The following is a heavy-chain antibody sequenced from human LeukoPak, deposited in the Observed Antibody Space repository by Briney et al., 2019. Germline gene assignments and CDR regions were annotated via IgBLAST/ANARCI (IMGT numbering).Heavy chain of an antibody. Sequence: GRSLRLSCAASGFIFDDYAMHWVRQAPGKGLEWVSGISWNSGSIGYADSVKGRFTISRDNAKNSLYLQMNSLRAEDTALYYCAKDMGDSGWFDAFDIWGQGTMVTVSS. J-gene: IGHJ3*02. CDR2: ISWNSGSI. D-gene: IGHD6-19*01. V-gene: IGHV3-9*01. CDR3: AKDMGDSGWFDAFDI. CDR1: GFIFDDYA.